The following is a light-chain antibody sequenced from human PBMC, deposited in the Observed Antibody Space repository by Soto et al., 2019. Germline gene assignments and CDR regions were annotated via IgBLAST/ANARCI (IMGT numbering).Light chain of an antibody. Sequence: DIQMTQSPSSLSASVGDSVTITCQASQGISTYVNWYQQKAGKAPKILIYDTSNLEPGIRSRFSGSRSGTHFTFTITSLQPEDFATYYCQQYADVPLTFGGGTKVE. CDR1: QGISTY. CDR2: DTS. J-gene: IGKJ4*01. V-gene: IGKV1-33*01. CDR3: QQYADVPLT.